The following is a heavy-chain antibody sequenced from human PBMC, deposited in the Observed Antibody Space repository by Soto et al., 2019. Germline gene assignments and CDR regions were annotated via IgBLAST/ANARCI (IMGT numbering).Heavy chain of an antibody. J-gene: IGHJ4*02. CDR1: GYSISSGYY. D-gene: IGHD1-26*01. CDR2: IYHSGST. Sequence: KTSETLSLTCAVSGYSISSGYYWGWIRQPPGKGLEWIGSIYHSGSTYYNPSLKSRVTISVDTSKNQFSLKLSSVTAADTAVYYCARDQGELDYWGQGTLVTVSS. V-gene: IGHV4-38-2*02. CDR3: ARDQGELDY.